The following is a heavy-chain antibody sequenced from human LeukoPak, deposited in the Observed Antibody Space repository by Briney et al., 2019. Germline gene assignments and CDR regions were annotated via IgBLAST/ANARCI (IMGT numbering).Heavy chain of an antibody. D-gene: IGHD4-11*01. Sequence: GGCLRLSCAASGFTFSSYAMSWVRQAPGKGLEWISGISGSGGSTYYADSVKGRFTISGDNSKNTLYLQMNSLRAEDTAVYYCARWKYSNYIYYFDYWGQGTLVTVSS. V-gene: IGHV3-23*01. CDR1: GFTFSSYA. J-gene: IGHJ4*02. CDR2: ISGSGGST. CDR3: ARWKYSNYIYYFDY.